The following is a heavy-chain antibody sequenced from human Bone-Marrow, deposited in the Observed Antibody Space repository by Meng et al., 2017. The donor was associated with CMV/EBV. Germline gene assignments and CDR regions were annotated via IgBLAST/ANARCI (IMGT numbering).Heavy chain of an antibody. J-gene: IGHJ4*02. V-gene: IGHV3-30*04. CDR3: ARAPGVVGAWYFDY. D-gene: IGHD2-2*01. Sequence: GESLKISCAASGFTFSSYAMHWVRQAPGKGLEWVAVISYDGSNKYYADSVKGRFTISRDNSKNTLYLQMNSLRAEDTAVYYCARAPGVVGAWYFDYWGQGNLVNVAS. CDR2: ISYDGSNK. CDR1: GFTFSSYA.